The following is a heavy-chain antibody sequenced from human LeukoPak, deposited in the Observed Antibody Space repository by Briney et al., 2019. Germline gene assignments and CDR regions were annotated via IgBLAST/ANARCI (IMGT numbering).Heavy chain of an antibody. Sequence: PGRSLRLSCAASGFTFSSYGMHWVRQAPGKGLEWVAVIWYDGSNKYYADPVKGRFTISRDNSKNTLYLQMNSLRAEDTAVYYCARGAGSSGDAFDIWGQGTMVTVSS. CDR2: IWYDGSNK. CDR3: ARGAGSSGDAFDI. CDR1: GFTFSSYG. J-gene: IGHJ3*02. V-gene: IGHV3-33*01. D-gene: IGHD3-22*01.